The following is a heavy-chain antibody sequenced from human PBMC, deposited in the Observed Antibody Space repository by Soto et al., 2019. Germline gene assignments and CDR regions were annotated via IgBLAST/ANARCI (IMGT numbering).Heavy chain of an antibody. D-gene: IGHD1-26*01. CDR2: IYSSENT. CDR3: ARPSGSYLYYFDY. V-gene: IGHV4-39*07. J-gene: IGHJ4*02. Sequence: SETLSLTCSVSGGFVSSSSYSWGWIRQSPGKGLEWIGTIYSSENTYYNPSLLSRVTISVHTSNSQFSLELSSVTAADTAVYYCARPSGSYLYYFDYWGQGTL. CDR1: GGFVSSSSYS.